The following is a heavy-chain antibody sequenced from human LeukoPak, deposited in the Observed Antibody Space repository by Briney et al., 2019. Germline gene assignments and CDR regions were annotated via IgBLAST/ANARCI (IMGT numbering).Heavy chain of an antibody. J-gene: IGHJ4*02. CDR2: IYSGGST. CDR1: GFTVSSNY. Sequence: PPGGSLRLSCAASGFTVSSNYMSWVRQAPGKGLEWVSVIYSGGSTYYADSVKGRFTISRDNSKNTLYLQMNSLRAEDTAVYYCAKDEGGYDRAPFDYWGQGTLVTVSS. D-gene: IGHD5-12*01. V-gene: IGHV3-53*05. CDR3: AKDEGGYDRAPFDY.